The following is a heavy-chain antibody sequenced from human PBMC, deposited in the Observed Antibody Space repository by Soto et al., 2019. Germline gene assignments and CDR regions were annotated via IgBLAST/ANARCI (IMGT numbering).Heavy chain of an antibody. CDR2: IFYSGST. CDR3: ARRWGAAVDY. J-gene: IGHJ4*02. D-gene: IGHD1-26*01. V-gene: IGHV4-59*08. CDR1: GGSISSYY. Sequence: QVQLQESGPGLVKPSETLSLTCTVSGGSISSYYWSWILQPPGKGLEWIGYIFYSGSTNYNPSLKSRVTISVDTSKNQFSLKLSSVTAADTAGYYCARRWGAAVDYWGQGTLVTVSS.